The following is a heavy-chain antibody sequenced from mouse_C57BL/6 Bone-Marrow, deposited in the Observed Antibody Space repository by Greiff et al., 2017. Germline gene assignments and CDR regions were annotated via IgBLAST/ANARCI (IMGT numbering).Heavy chain of an antibody. Sequence: EVQRVESGGDLVKPGGSLKLSCAASGFTFSSYGMSWVRQTPDKRLEWVATISSGGSYTYYPDSVKGRFTISRDNAKNTLYLKMSSLKSEDTAMYYCARHGGYYGNWYFDVWGTGTTVTVSS. V-gene: IGHV5-6*01. CDR3: ARHGGYYGNWYFDV. CDR2: ISSGGSYT. CDR1: GFTFSSYG. D-gene: IGHD2-1*01. J-gene: IGHJ1*03.